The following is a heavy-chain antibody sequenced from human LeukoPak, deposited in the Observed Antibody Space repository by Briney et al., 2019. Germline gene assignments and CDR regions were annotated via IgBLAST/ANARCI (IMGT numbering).Heavy chain of an antibody. CDR3: ASFRSTGFDY. V-gene: IGHV1-69*06. D-gene: IGHD3-16*02. CDR2: IIPIFGTA. Sequence: ASVKVSCKASGYTFTSYDINWVRQATGQGLEWMGGIIPIFGTANYAQKFQGRVTITADKSTSTAYMELSSLRSEDTAVYYCASFRSTGFDYWGQGTLVTVSS. CDR1: GYTFTSYD. J-gene: IGHJ4*02.